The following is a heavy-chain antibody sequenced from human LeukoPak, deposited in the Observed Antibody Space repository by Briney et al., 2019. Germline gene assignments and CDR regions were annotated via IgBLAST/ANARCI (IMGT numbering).Heavy chain of an antibody. V-gene: IGHV3-30*18. CDR1: GFTFSRYG. CDR2: ISYDGSNK. CDR3: AKGDPYGSGSYPVDY. D-gene: IGHD3-10*01. J-gene: IGHJ4*02. Sequence: GGSLRLSCAASGFTFSRYGMHWVRQASSKGLEWVALISYDGSNKYYADSVKGRFTISRDNSKNTLYLQMNSLRPEDTAVYHCAKGDPYGSGSYPVDYWGQGTLVTVSS.